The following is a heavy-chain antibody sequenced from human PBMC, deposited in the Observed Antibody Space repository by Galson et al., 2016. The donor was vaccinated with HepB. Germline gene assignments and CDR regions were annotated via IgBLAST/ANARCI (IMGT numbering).Heavy chain of an antibody. D-gene: IGHD5-18*01. CDR3: ASDSIGWPRPGYKYYGMDV. Sequence: SVKVSCKASGYTFIMYGISWVRQAPGQGPEWMGWISGDNGDTKYAEKVQGRVIMTTDTASTTAYMEMRRLRSDDTAVYYCASDSIGWPRPGYKYYGMDVWGQGTTVTVSS. CDR1: GYTFIMYG. CDR2: ISGDNGDT. J-gene: IGHJ6*02. V-gene: IGHV1-18*01.